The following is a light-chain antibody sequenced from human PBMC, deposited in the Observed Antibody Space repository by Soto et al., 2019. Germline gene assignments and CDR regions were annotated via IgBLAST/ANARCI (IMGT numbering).Light chain of an antibody. CDR1: QGISKY. V-gene: IGKV3-11*01. Sequence: TVLTHSVADRASTTWQTAKLTTKASQGISKYLTWYQQKPGQAPRLLIYVASNWDTGIPARFSGSGSGTDFTLTISSLEPEDFAIYFCQQRSNWPPTFGQGTKVDIK. CDR3: QQRSNWPPT. CDR2: VAS. J-gene: IGKJ1*01.